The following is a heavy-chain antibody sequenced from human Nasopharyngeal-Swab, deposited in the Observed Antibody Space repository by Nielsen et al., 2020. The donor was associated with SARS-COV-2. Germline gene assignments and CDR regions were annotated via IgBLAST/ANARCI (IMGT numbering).Heavy chain of an antibody. CDR1: GFTFSSFG. D-gene: IGHD4-17*01. V-gene: IGHV3-48*01. J-gene: IGHJ4*02. CDR2: ITSSSSVT. CDR3: ARDAPAHYGAFY. Sequence: GESLKISCAASGFTFSSFGMHWVRQAPGKGLEWVADITSSSSVTHYAESVKGRFSISRDSSKNTLYLQMDSLRGEDTAVYYCARDAPAHYGAFYWGRGTLVTVSS.